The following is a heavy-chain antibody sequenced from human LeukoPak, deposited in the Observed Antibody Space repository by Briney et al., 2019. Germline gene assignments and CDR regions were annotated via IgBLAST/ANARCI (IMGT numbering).Heavy chain of an antibody. V-gene: IGHV4-34*01. J-gene: IGHJ4*02. CDR3: ARAPAAARFNDY. Sequence: SETLSLTCAVYGGSFSGYYWSWIRQPPGKGLEWIGEINHSGSTNYNPSLKSRVTISVDTSKNQFSLKLSSVTAADTAVYYCARAPAAARFNDYWGQGTLVTVSS. CDR2: INHSGST. D-gene: IGHD6-13*01. CDR1: GGSFSGYY.